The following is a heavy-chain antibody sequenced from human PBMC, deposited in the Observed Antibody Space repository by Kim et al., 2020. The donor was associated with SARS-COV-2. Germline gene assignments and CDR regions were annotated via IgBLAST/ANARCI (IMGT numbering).Heavy chain of an antibody. V-gene: IGHV7-4-1*02. CDR1: GYTFTSYA. D-gene: IGHD5-12*01. Sequence: ASVKVSCKASGYTFTSYAMNLVRQAPGQGPEWMGWINANTGNPTYAQDFTGRFVFSLDTPVSTAYLQINSLKAEDTAVYYCARSGGGYANYYYTGVDVWGQGTRVTVAS. CDR3: ARSGGGYANYYYTGVDV. CDR2: INANTGNP. J-gene: IGHJ6*02.